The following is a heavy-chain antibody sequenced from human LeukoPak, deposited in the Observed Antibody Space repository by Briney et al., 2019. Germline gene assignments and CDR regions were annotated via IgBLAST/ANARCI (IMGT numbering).Heavy chain of an antibody. V-gene: IGHV4-39*01. Sequence: SETLSLTCAVSGASISGSGYYCGWIRQPPGKGLEWSGNIYYSGSTYYNASLQSRVTISIDTSKNQFSLRLNSVTAADTAMYYCAKSGGYGLIDYWGQGTLVTVSS. D-gene: IGHD1-26*01. CDR2: IYYSGST. J-gene: IGHJ4*02. CDR1: GASISGSGYY. CDR3: AKSGGYGLIDY.